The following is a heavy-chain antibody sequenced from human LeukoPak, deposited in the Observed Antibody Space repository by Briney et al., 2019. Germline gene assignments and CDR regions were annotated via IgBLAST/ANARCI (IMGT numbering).Heavy chain of an antibody. CDR2: ISSSSSTI. D-gene: IGHD1-26*01. Sequence: PGGSLRLSCAASGFTLSSYSMNWVRQAPGKGLEWVSYISSSSSTIYYADSVKGRFTISRDNAKNSLYLQMNSLRAEDTAVYYCARDTGEGELMSYYYYYMDVWGKGTTVTVSS. V-gene: IGHV3-48*01. CDR1: GFTLSSYS. CDR3: ARDTGEGELMSYYYYYMDV. J-gene: IGHJ6*03.